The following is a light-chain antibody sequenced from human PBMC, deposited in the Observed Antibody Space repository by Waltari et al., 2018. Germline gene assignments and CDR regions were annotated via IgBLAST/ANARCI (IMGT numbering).Light chain of an antibody. CDR3: QQYGSSPRT. V-gene: IGKV3-20*01. CDR1: QSISSSY. J-gene: IGKJ1*01. CDR2: GAS. Sequence: CRASQSISSSYLAWYQQKPGQAPRRLIYGASSRATGIPDRFSGSGSGTDFTLTIRRLEPEDFAVYYCQQYGSSPRTFGQGTKVEIK.